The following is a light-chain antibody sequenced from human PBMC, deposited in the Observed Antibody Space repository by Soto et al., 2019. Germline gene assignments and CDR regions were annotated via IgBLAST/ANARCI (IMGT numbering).Light chain of an antibody. CDR1: SSDVGSYSL. CDR3: CSYAGSSSYV. J-gene: IGLJ1*01. V-gene: IGLV2-23*01. CDR2: EDI. Sequence: QSVLTQPASVSGSPGQSITISCTGTSSDVGSYSLVSWYQHHPGKAPQLMIYEDIKRPSGVSNRFSGSKSGNTASLTISGLQAEDEADYYCCSYAGSSSYVFGTGTKSPS.